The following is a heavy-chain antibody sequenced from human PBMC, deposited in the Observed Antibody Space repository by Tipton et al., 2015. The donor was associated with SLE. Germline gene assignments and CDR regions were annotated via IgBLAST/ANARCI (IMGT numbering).Heavy chain of an antibody. CDR1: GFTFSSYG. V-gene: IGHV3-30*18. CDR3: AKGEDTYYYYGMDV. D-gene: IGHD1-26*01. Sequence: SLRLSCAASGFTFSSYGMHWVRQAPGKGLEWVAVISYDGSNKYYADSVKGRFTISRDNSKNTLYLQMNSLRAEDTAVYYCAKGEDTYYYYGMDVWGQGTTVTFS. CDR2: ISYDGSNK. J-gene: IGHJ6*02.